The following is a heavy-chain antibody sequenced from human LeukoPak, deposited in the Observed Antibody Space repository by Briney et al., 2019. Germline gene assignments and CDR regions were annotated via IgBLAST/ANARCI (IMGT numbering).Heavy chain of an antibody. Sequence: PGGSLRLSCAASGFTFSSYSMNWVRQPPGKGLEWVSSISSSSSYIYYADSVKGRFTISRDNAKNSLYLQMNSLRAEDTAVYYCARVNSSSRRYSSSWLGSYYYYGVDVWGQGTTVTVSS. V-gene: IGHV3-21*01. J-gene: IGHJ6*02. D-gene: IGHD6-13*01. CDR3: ARVNSSSRRYSSSWLGSYYYYGVDV. CDR2: ISSSSSYI. CDR1: GFTFSSYS.